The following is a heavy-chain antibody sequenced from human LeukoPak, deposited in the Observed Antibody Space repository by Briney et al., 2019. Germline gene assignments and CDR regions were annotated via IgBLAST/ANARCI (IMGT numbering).Heavy chain of an antibody. J-gene: IGHJ4*02. Sequence: PGGSLRLSCAASGFTFSSYAMSWVRQAPGKGLEWVSAISGSGGSTYYADSVKGRFTISRDNSKNTLYLQMNSLRAEDTAVYYCAKDSEVVTAIRGHSSFDYWGQGTLVTVSS. CDR1: GFTFSSYA. CDR2: ISGSGGST. V-gene: IGHV3-23*01. CDR3: AKDSEVVTAIRGHSSFDY. D-gene: IGHD2-21*02.